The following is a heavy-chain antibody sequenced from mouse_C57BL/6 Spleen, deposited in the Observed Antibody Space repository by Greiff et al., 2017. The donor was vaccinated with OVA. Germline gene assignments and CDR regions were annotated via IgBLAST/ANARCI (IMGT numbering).Heavy chain of an antibody. J-gene: IGHJ2*01. CDR3: ARRSNYGFDY. Sequence: QVQLQQPGAELVKPGASVKLSCKASGYTFTSYWMQWVKQRPGQGLEWIGEIDPSDSYTNYNQKFKGKATLTVDTSSSTAYMQLSSLTSEDSAVYYCARRSNYGFDYWGQGTTLTVSS. D-gene: IGHD2-5*01. CDR2: IDPSDSYT. V-gene: IGHV1-50*01. CDR1: GYTFTSYW.